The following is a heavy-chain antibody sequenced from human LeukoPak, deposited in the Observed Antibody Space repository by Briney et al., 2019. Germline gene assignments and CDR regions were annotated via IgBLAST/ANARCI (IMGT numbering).Heavy chain of an antibody. CDR1: GGSISSYY. V-gene: IGHV4-59*01. CDR3: ARGNYGDYDTYYFHY. D-gene: IGHD4-17*01. J-gene: IGHJ4*02. CDR2: IYYSGST. Sequence: KTSETLSLTCTVSGGSISSYYWSWIRQPPGKGLEWIGYIYYSGSTNYNPSLKSRVTISVDTSKNQFSLKLSSVTAADTAVYYCARGNYGDYDTYYFHYWGQGTLVTVSS.